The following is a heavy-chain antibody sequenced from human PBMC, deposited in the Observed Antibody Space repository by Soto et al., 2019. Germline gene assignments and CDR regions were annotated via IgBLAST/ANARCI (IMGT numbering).Heavy chain of an antibody. CDR3: AHSPLRYLAYGMDV. D-gene: IGHD3-9*01. CDR2: IYWDDDK. CDR1: GFSLSTSGGG. J-gene: IGHJ6*02. Sequence: QITLKESGPPLVKPTQTLTLTCTFSGFSLSTSGGGVGWIRHXPGKALEWLALIYWDDDKRYSPSLKSRLTITKDTSKNQVVLTMTNXDPVDTATYYCAHSPLRYLAYGMDVWGQGTTVTVSS. V-gene: IGHV2-5*02.